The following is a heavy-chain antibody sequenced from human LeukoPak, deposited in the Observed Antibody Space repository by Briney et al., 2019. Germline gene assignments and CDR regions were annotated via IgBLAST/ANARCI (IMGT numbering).Heavy chain of an antibody. Sequence: PPGGSLRLSCAASGFPFSSYTMSWFRQAPGKGLEWASTKPTSDGNTYYADSVKGRFTVSRDNSKNTLFLQMNSLRAEDTAVYYCAKDGGLWVSAHWGDSWGRGTLVTVSS. CDR1: GFPFSSYT. J-gene: IGHJ4*02. CDR2: KPTSDGNT. D-gene: IGHD7-27*01. CDR3: AKDGGLWVSAHWGDS. V-gene: IGHV3-23*01.